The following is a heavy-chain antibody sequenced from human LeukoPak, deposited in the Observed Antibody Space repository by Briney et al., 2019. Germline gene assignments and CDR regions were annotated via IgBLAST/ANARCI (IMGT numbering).Heavy chain of an antibody. D-gene: IGHD3-10*01. V-gene: IGHV4-34*01. J-gene: IGHJ4*02. CDR3: ARGIQREYDY. CDR2: INQSGST. CDR1: GESFSGYY. Sequence: SETLSLTCAVYGESFSGYYWSWIRQPPGKGLEWIGEINQSGSTNYNPSLKSRVTISVDRSKNQFSLELSSVTAADTAVYYCARGIQREYDYWGQGTLVTVSS.